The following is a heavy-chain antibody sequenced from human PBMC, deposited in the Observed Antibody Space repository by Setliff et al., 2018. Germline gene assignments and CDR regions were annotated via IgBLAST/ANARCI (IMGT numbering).Heavy chain of an antibody. J-gene: IGHJ5*02. CDR3: VRTFNGSPADR. Sequence: SETLSLTCTVSGDSINTPTYHWGWVRQPPGEGLEWIGLIYYTGITYYNPSLKSRVTISEDMSENQISLKLNPVTAADTAVYYCVRTFNGSPADRWGQETLVTVSS. D-gene: IGHD2-2*01. CDR1: GDSINTPTYH. V-gene: IGHV4-39*01. CDR2: IYYTGIT.